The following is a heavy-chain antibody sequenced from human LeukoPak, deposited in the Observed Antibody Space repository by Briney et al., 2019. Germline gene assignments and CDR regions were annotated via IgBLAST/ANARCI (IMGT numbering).Heavy chain of an antibody. CDR2: ISVSGDST. Sequence: PGGSLRLSCAASGFTFSSHAMTWVRQAPGQGLEWVSAISVSGDSTYYADSVKGRFAIPRDNSKNALYLQMNSLRAEDTAVYYCARGPPNHSDYFDYWGQGTLVTVSS. CDR1: GFTFSSHA. D-gene: IGHD1-14*01. V-gene: IGHV3-23*01. CDR3: ARGPPNHSDYFDY. J-gene: IGHJ4*02.